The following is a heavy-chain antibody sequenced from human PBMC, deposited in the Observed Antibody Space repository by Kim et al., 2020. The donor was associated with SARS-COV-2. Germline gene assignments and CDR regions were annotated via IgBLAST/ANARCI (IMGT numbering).Heavy chain of an antibody. Sequence: DRTYNAHSVKGRFTIYRDNSKDTLYLQMNSLRDEDTAVYYCARVTGAFDIWGQGTMVTVSS. J-gene: IGHJ3*02. CDR3: ARVTGAFDI. D-gene: IGHD3-16*01. V-gene: IGHV3-66*01. CDR2: DRT.